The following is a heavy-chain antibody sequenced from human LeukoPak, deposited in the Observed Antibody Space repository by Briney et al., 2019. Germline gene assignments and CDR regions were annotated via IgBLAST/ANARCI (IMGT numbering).Heavy chain of an antibody. V-gene: IGHV1-18*01. CDR1: GYTFTSYG. CDR2: ISAYNGNT. D-gene: IGHD3-3*01. Sequence: ASVKVSCKASGYTFTSYGISWVRQAPGQGLEWMGRISAYNGNTNYAQKLQGRVTMTTDTSTSTAYMELRSLRSDDTAVYYCARVSTIFGVVIGWFDPWGQGTLVTVSS. CDR3: ARVSTIFGVVIGWFDP. J-gene: IGHJ5*02.